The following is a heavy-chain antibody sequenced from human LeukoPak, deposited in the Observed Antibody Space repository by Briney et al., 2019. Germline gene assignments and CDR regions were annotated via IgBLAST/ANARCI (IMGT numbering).Heavy chain of an antibody. CDR3: ATGFYGVHWFDP. CDR2: INPNSGGT. V-gene: IGHV1-2*02. J-gene: IGHJ5*02. Sequence: VASVKVSCKASGYTFTGYYMHWVRQAPGQGLEWMGWINPNSGGTNYAQKFQGRVTMTEDTSTDTAYVELSSLRSEDTAVYYCATGFYGVHWFDPWGQGTLVTVSS. D-gene: IGHD4-17*01. CDR1: GYTFTGYY.